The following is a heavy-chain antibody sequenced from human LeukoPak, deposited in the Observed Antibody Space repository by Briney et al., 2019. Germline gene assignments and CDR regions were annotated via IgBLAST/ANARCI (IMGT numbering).Heavy chain of an antibody. V-gene: IGHV4-30-4*01. J-gene: IGHJ4*02. D-gene: IGHD3-16*01. CDR2: IYYSGST. CDR3: ARGTDSVSCFDY. CDR1: GFTFSSYA. Sequence: LRLSCAASGFTFSSYAMSWIRQPPGKGLEWIGYIYYSGSTSYNPSLKSRLTISLDTPKNQFSLRLNSLTAADTAVYYCARGTDSVSCFDYWGQGTLVTVSS.